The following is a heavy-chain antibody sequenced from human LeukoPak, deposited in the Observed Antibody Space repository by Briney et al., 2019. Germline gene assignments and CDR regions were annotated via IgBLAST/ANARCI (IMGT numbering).Heavy chain of an antibody. Sequence: GESLKISCKGSEYTFTTYWIGWVRLMPGKGLEWMGIIYPGDSDTRYSPSFQGQVTLSADKSISTAYLQWSSLKASDTAMYYCATLYCSTVTCSFDNWGQGTLVTVSS. CDR1: EYTFTTYW. J-gene: IGHJ4*02. V-gene: IGHV5-51*01. CDR2: IYPGDSDT. CDR3: ATLYCSTVTCSFDN. D-gene: IGHD2-2*01.